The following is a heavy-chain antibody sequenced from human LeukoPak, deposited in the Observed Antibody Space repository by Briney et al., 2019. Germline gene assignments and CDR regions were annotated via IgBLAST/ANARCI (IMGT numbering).Heavy chain of an antibody. D-gene: IGHD4-17*01. J-gene: IGHJ4*02. V-gene: IGHV1-18*01. Sequence: ASVKVSCKASGYTFTSYGISWVRQAPGQGLEWMGWISAYNGNTNYAQKLQGRVTITTDTSTSTAYMEVRSRRSDDTGVYYCARYPPCQYGAQDWGRGTLVTVSS. CDR2: ISAYNGNT. CDR1: GYTFTSYG. CDR3: ARYPPCQYGAQD.